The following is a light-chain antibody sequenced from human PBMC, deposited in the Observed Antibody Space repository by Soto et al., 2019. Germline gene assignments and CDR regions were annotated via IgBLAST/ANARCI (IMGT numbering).Light chain of an antibody. Sequence: EIVLTQSPATLSLSPGERATLSCRASQSVSSYLAWCQQKPGQAPRLLIYGVSTRATGVPARFSGSGSGTDFTLTISRLEPEDFAVYYCQQFSSYPLTFGGGTKVDIK. CDR2: GVS. CDR3: QQFSSYPLT. J-gene: IGKJ4*01. V-gene: IGKV3-11*01. CDR1: QSVSSY.